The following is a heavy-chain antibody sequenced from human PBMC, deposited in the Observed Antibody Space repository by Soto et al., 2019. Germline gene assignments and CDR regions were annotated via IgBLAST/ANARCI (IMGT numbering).Heavy chain of an antibody. D-gene: IGHD1-7*01. CDR3: AKDRNYPRDQFHY. CDR2: ISANGQGI. CDR1: GFTFSTYA. Sequence: GGSLRLSCAASGFTFSTYALSWVRQAPGKGLEWVSAISANGQGIYYADSVRGRFTISRDNSKNTIFLHMDSLRAEDAAVYYCAKDRNYPRDQFHYWGQGTLVTVSS. V-gene: IGHV3-23*01. J-gene: IGHJ4*02.